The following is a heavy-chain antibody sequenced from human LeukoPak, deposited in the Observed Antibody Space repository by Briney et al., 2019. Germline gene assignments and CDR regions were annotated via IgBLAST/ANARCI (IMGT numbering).Heavy chain of an antibody. D-gene: IGHD3-10*01. CDR3: ARDRLYGSGSYYIDY. CDR2: INPSGGRT. Sequence: ASVKVSCKASGYTFTSYYMHWVRQAPGRGLEWMGIINPSGGRTSYAQKFQGRVTMTRDTSTSTVYMELSSLRCEDTAVYYCARDRLYGSGSYYIDYWGHGALVTVSS. CDR1: GYTFTSYY. V-gene: IGHV1-46*01. J-gene: IGHJ4*01.